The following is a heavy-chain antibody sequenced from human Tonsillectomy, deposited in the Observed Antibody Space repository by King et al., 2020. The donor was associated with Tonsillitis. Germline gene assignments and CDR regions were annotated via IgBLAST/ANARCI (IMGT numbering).Heavy chain of an antibody. V-gene: IGHV3-30-3*01. D-gene: IGHD1-26*01. J-gene: IGHJ3*02. Sequence: VQLVESGGGVVQPGRSLRLSCAASGFTFSSYAMHWVRQAPGKGLEWVAVISYDGSNKYYADSVKGRFTISRDNSKNTLYLQMNSLRAEDTAVYYCARDGRWGVGATKHDAFDIWGQGTMVTVSS. CDR1: GFTFSSYA. CDR3: ARDGRWGVGATKHDAFDI. CDR2: ISYDGSNK.